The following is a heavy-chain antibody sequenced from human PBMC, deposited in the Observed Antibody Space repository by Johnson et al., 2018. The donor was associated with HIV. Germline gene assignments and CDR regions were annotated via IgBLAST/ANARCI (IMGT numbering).Heavy chain of an antibody. D-gene: IGHD3-22*01. CDR2: IYWTGGRT. J-gene: IGHJ3*02. CDR3: ARASSYYDSVGYYRRGGGSDI. V-gene: IGHV3-20*04. Sequence: VQLVESGGGLVRPGGSLRLSCAASGFSFEDYDMSWVRQAPGKGLEWVSGIYWTGGRTSYADSVKGRFTISRDNAKNSLYLQMNNVRAEDTALYFCARASSYYDSVGYYRRGGGSDIWGQGTMVTVSS. CDR1: GFSFEDYD.